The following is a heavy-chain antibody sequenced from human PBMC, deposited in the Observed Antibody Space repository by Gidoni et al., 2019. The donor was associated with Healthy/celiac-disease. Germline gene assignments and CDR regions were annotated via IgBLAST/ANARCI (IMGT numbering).Heavy chain of an antibody. D-gene: IGHD5-12*01. CDR1: GRLISSSSYY. CDR3: ARVIEMATIS. V-gene: IGHV4-39*07. J-gene: IGHJ5*02. Sequence: LQRQESGPGLVKSSETLSLTCTGSGRLISSSSYYWGWIRQPPGKGLKWIGSIYYSGSPYDTPTLKRRVTISVDTSRSQFSLKLGSETAADTAVYYCARVIEMATISWGQGTLVTVSS. CDR2: IYYSGSP.